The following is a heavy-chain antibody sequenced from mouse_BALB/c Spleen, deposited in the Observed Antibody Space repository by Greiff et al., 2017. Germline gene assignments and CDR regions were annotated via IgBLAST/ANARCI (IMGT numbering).Heavy chain of an antibody. V-gene: IGHV1-5*01. CDR2: IYPGNSDT. D-gene: IGHD2-10*01. Sequence: DVQLQESGTVLARPGASVKMSCKASGYSFTSYWMHWVKQRPGQGLEWIGAIYPGNSDTSYNQKFKGKAKLTAVTSASTAYMELSSLTNEDSAVYYCTRPYYGNLYAMDYWGQGTSVTVSS. CDR3: TRPYYGNLYAMDY. J-gene: IGHJ4*01. CDR1: GYSFTSYW.